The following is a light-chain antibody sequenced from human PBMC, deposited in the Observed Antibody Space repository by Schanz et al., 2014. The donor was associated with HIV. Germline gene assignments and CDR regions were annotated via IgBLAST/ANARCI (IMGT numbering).Light chain of an antibody. V-gene: IGLV2-23*01. J-gene: IGLJ3*02. CDR1: SSDVGSYNL. CDR2: EDN. CDR3: CSYAGSSTWV. Sequence: QSVLTQPASVSGSPGQSITISCTGTSSDVGSYNLLSWYQQYPGKAPKLIIFEDNKRPSGVSHRFSGSKSGTTASLTISGLQAEDEADYHCCSYAGSSTWVFGGGTKVTVL.